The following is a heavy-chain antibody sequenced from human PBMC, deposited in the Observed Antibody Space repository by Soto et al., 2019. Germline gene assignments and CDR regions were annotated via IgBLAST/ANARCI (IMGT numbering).Heavy chain of an antibody. Sequence: ASVKVSCKASGYTFTRYAMHWVRQAPGQRLEWMGWINAGNGNTKYSQKFQGRVTITRDTSASTAYMELSSLRSEDTAVYYCARDVEMATIRYYFDYWGQGTLVTVSS. V-gene: IGHV1-3*01. D-gene: IGHD5-12*01. CDR1: GYTFTRYA. CDR3: ARDVEMATIRYYFDY. CDR2: INAGNGNT. J-gene: IGHJ4*02.